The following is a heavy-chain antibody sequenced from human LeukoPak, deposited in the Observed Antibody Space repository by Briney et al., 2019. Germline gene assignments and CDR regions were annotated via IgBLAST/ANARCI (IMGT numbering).Heavy chain of an antibody. CDR1: GFTFSRYW. CDR2: INQAVSEK. D-gene: IGHD1-26*01. J-gene: IGHJ4*02. CDR3: ARDTPGGVGSFDY. Sequence: GGSVRLSCAASGFTFSRYWMSWVRQAPGKGLEWVADINQAVSEKFYVDSVKGRFTIPRDNAKLSLYLQMNSLRAEDTAVYYCARDTPGGVGSFDYWGQGTLVTVSS. V-gene: IGHV3-7*01.